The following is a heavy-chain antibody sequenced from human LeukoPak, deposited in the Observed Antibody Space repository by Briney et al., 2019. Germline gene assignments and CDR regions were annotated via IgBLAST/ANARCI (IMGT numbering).Heavy chain of an antibody. CDR3: AKDGVVTPPSYYYYYYMDV. Sequence: PGGSLRLSCAASGFTFSDYYMSWIRQAPGKGLEWVSYISSSGSTIYYADSAKGRFTISRDNSKNTLYLQMNSLRAEDTAVYYCAKDGVVTPPSYYYYYYMDVWGKGTTVTVSS. J-gene: IGHJ6*03. CDR1: GFTFSDYY. V-gene: IGHV3-11*04. D-gene: IGHD4-23*01. CDR2: ISSSGSTI.